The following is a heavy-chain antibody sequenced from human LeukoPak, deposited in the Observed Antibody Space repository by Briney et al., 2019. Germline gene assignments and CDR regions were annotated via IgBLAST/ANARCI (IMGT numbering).Heavy chain of an antibody. D-gene: IGHD4-17*01. J-gene: IGHJ6*02. Sequence: PGGSLRLSCAASGFAFSSYEMKWVRQAPVKGLQWVSYISSSGSTIYYADSVKGRFTTSRDNAKNSLYLQMNSLRVEDTAVYYCARAIGDFGRYGVDVWGQGTTITVFS. V-gene: IGHV3-48*03. CDR3: ARAIGDFGRYGVDV. CDR1: GFAFSSYE. CDR2: ISSSGSTI.